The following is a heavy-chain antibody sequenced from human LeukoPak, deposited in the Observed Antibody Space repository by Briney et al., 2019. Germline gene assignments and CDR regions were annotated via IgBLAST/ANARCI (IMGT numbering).Heavy chain of an antibody. D-gene: IGHD2-15*01. CDR2: INTDTGNP. CDR3: ARDLSGLCTGASCYSNNRFDP. V-gene: IGHV7-4-1*02. J-gene: IGHJ5*02. CDR1: GYTFSRHA. Sequence: ASVKVSCKASGYTFSRHAINWVRQAPGQGLQWMGWINTDTGNPRYAQGFRGRFVFSFDTSVSTAYLQISGLKVEDTAVYYCARDLSGLCTGASCYSNNRFDPWGQGTPVIVSA.